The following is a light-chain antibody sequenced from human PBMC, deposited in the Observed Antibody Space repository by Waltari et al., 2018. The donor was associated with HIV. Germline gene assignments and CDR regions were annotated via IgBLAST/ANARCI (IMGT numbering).Light chain of an antibody. V-gene: IGLV3-19*01. CDR3: KTRDRSGNLYV. Sequence: SSELTQDTAVSVALGQTVKITCQGDNLRTYYASWYQQKPGQAPVLVSYGKNRRPSEIPDRFSSSASRNTASLIITGAQAEDEAEYYCKTRDRSGNLYVFGTGTTVTVL. CDR2: GKN. CDR1: NLRTYY. J-gene: IGLJ1*01.